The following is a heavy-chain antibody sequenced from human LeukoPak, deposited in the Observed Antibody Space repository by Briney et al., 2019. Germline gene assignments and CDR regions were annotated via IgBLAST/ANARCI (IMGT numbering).Heavy chain of an antibody. CDR2: IWYDGSNK. D-gene: IGHD6-13*01. Sequence: GGSLRLSCAASGFTFSSYGMHWVRQAPGKGLEWVAVIWYDGSNKCYADSVKGRFTFSRDNSKNTLYLQMNSLRAEDTAVYYCARGIAAAGLDYWGQGTLVTVSS. CDR1: GFTFSSYG. CDR3: ARGIAAAGLDY. V-gene: IGHV3-33*01. J-gene: IGHJ4*02.